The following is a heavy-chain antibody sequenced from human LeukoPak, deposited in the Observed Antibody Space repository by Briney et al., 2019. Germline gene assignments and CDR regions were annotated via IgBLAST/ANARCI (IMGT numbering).Heavy chain of an antibody. CDR3: AREYYFDY. CDR2: IYSGGST. J-gene: IGHJ4*02. Sequence: GGSLRLSCAASGFTVSSNYMSWVRQAPGKGLEWVSAIYSGGSTYYAESVKGRFNISRDNSKNTLYLEMNSLRGEDTAVHYCAREYYFDYWGQGTLVTVPS. V-gene: IGHV3-53*01. CDR1: GFTVSSNY.